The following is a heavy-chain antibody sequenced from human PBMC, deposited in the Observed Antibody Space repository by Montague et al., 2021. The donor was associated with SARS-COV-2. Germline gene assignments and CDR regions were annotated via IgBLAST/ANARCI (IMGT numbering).Heavy chain of an antibody. V-gene: IGHV4-59*01. J-gene: IGHJ4*02. CDR3: ARAQNTCFIANCVNYFEV. Sequence: SETLSLTCEVSGGSISSYYWSWIRQSPGKGLEWIGYVHYTGSTKYNPSLKTRVTLSLDTPKNRFSLKLSSMTAADTAVYYCARAQNTCFIANCVNYFEVWGLGALVTVSS. D-gene: IGHD1-1*01. CDR2: VHYTGST. CDR1: GGSISSYY.